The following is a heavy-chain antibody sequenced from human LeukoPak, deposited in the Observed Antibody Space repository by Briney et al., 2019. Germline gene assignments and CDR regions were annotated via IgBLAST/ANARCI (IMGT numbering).Heavy chain of an antibody. V-gene: IGHV4-30-4*01. CDR1: GGSISSGDYY. CDR2: IYYSGST. J-gene: IGHJ5*02. Sequence: SQTLSLTCTVSGGSISSGDYYGSWIRQPPGKGLEWIGYIYYSGSTYYNPSLKSRVTISVDTSKNQFSLKLSSVTAADTAVYYCAREQRDYYDSSGYFQNNWFDPWGQGTLVTVSS. D-gene: IGHD3-22*01. CDR3: AREQRDYYDSSGYFQNNWFDP.